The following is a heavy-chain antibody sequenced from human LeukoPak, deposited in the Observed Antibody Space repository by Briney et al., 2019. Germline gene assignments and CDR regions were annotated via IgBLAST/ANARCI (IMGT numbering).Heavy chain of an antibody. Sequence: ASVKVSCKASGYTFTSYGISWVRQAPGQGLEWMGWISAYNGNTNYAQKLQGRVTMTTDTSTSTAYMELRSLRSDDTAVYYCARDCSSTSCIPFDPWGQGTLVTVSS. V-gene: IGHV1-18*01. CDR3: ARDCSSTSCIPFDP. J-gene: IGHJ5*02. CDR2: ISAYNGNT. D-gene: IGHD2-2*01. CDR1: GYTFTSYG.